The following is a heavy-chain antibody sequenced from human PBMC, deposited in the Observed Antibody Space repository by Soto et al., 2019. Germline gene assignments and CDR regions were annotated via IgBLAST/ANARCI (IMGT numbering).Heavy chain of an antibody. CDR2: IDPSDSQT. Sequence: GESLKISCKGSGYSFAGYWITWVRQKPGKGLEWIGRIDPSDSQTYYSPSFRGHVTISVTKSITTVFLQWSSLRASDTAMYYCARQIYESDTGTNFQYHFDSWGQGTPVTVSS. J-gene: IGHJ4*02. V-gene: IGHV5-10-1*01. CDR1: GYSFAGYW. CDR3: ARQIYESDTGTNFQYHFDS. D-gene: IGHD2-8*01.